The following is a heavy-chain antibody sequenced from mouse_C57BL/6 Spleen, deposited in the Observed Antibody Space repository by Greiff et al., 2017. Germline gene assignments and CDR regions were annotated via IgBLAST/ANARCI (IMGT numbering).Heavy chain of an antibody. J-gene: IGHJ4*01. V-gene: IGHV5-16*01. Sequence: EVKLMESEGGLVQPGSSMKLSCTASGFTFSDYYMAWVRQVPEKGLEWVANINYDGSSTYYLDSLKSRFIISRDNAKNILYLQMSSLKSEDTATYYCARDQGFYDGAGFAMDYWGQGTSVTVSS. CDR3: ARDQGFYDGAGFAMDY. CDR2: INYDGSST. D-gene: IGHD2-12*01. CDR1: GFTFSDYY.